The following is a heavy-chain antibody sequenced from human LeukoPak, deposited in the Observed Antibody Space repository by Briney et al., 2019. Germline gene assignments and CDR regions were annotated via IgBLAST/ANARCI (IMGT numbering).Heavy chain of an antibody. J-gene: IGHJ4*02. CDR1: GFTFSDYW. Sequence: GGSLRLSCAASGFTFSDYWMHWVRQAPGKGLEWVAFIRFDGSVKFYADSVKGRFTISRDNSKNTVYLQMNSLRPEDTAVYYCAKTLSGTYFPFDSWGQGTLVTVSS. CDR2: IRFDGSVK. CDR3: AKTLSGTYFPFDS. D-gene: IGHD3-10*01. V-gene: IGHV3-30*02.